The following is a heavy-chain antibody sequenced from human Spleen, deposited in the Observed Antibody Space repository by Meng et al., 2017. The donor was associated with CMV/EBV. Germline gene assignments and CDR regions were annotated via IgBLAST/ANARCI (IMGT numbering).Heavy chain of an antibody. J-gene: IGHJ4*02. CDR2: INQDGSEK. Sequence: GESLKISCAASGFTFSRYWMTWVRQAPGKGLEWVANINQDGSEKYYVDSVKGRFTLSRDNAKNSLYLQMNSLRVEDTAVYYCAGGEGPATDYWGQGTLVTVSS. D-gene: IGHD2-21*01. CDR1: GFTFSRYW. V-gene: IGHV3-7*01. CDR3: AGGEGPATDY.